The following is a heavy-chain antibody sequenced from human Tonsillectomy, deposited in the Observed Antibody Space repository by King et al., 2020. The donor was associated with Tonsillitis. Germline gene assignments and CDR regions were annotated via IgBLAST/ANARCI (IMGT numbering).Heavy chain of an antibody. D-gene: IGHD2-15*01. CDR1: GFTFSSYA. Sequence: VQLVESGGGLVQPGGSLRLSCAASGFTFSSYAMSWVRQAPGKGLEWVSVISGSGGSTYYAESGKGRFTISRDNSKKPLYLQMNSLRAEDTAVYYCAKEDAGGSCLDYWGQGTLVTVSS. CDR2: ISGSGGST. V-gene: IGHV3-23*04. J-gene: IGHJ4*02. CDR3: AKEDAGGSCLDY.